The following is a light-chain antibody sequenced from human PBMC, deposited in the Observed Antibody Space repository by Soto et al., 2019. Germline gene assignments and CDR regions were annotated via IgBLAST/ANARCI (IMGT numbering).Light chain of an antibody. J-gene: IGLJ2*01. CDR2: DVR. CDR1: TNDVGGYDY. CDR3: SSFTSRNVVI. Sequence: QSALSQPASVSGSPGQAITISCTGSTNDVGGYDYVSWYQQHPGRAPKLMIFDVRSRPSGVSNRFSGSKSGNTASLTISGLQTEDEADYYCSSFTSRNVVIFGGGTQLTVL. V-gene: IGLV2-14*03.